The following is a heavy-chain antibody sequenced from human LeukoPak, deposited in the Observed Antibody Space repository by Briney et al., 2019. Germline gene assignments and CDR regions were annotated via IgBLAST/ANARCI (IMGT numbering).Heavy chain of an antibody. V-gene: IGHV1-69*04. CDR2: IIPILGIA. D-gene: IGHD6-19*01. J-gene: IGHJ4*02. Sequence: SVKVSCKASGYTFTNYGISWVRQAPGQGLEWMGRIIPILGIANYAQKFQGRVTITADKSTSTAYMELSSLRSEDTAVYYCARDSSGDFDYWGQGTLVTVSS. CDR1: GYTFTNYG. CDR3: ARDSSGDFDY.